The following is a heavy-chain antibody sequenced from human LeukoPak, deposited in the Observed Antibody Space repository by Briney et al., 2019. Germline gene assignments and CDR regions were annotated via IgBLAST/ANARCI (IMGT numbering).Heavy chain of an antibody. V-gene: IGHV1-2*06. CDR1: GYTLTGYS. D-gene: IGHD2-15*01. J-gene: IGHJ4*02. CDR2: INPNSGGT. Sequence: ASVKVSCKASGYTLTGYSMHWVRQAPGQGLEWMGRINPNSGGTNYAQNFQCRVTMTRDTSISTAYMELSRLRSDDTAVYYCARLGCSGGSCYFDYWGQGTLVTVSS. CDR3: ARLGCSGGSCYFDY.